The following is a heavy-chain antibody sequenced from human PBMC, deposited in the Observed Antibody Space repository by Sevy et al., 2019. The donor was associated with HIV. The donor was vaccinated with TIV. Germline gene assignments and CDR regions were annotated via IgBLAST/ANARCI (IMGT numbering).Heavy chain of an antibody. CDR3: AATYYDFWSGYYGASYYYYGMDV. Sequence: SETLSLTCTVSGGSISSSSYYWGWIRQPPGKGLEWIGSIYYSGGTYYNPSLKSRVTISVVTSKNQFSLKLSSVTAADTAVYYCAATYYDFWSGYYGASYYYYGMDVWGQGTTVTVSS. CDR1: GGSISSSSYY. J-gene: IGHJ6*02. CDR2: IYYSGGT. V-gene: IGHV4-39*01. D-gene: IGHD3-3*01.